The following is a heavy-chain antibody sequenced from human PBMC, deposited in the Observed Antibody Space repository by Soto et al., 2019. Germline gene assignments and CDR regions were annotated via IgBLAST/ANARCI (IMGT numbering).Heavy chain of an antibody. J-gene: IGHJ6*02. D-gene: IGHD3-3*01. CDR3: ARDGYYEPEIAYGMDV. CDR2: IIPIFGTA. V-gene: IGHV1-69*06. CDR1: GGTFSSYA. Sequence: QVQLVQSGAEVKKPGSSVKVSCKASGGTFSSYAISWVRQAPGQGLEWMGGIIPIFGTANYAQKFQGRVTITADKSTSTAYMELSSLRSEDTAMYYCARDGYYEPEIAYGMDVWGQGTTVTVSS.